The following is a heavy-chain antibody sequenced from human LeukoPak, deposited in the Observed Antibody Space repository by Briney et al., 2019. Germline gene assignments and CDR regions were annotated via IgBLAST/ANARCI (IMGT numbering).Heavy chain of an antibody. CDR2: IYHSGST. D-gene: IGHD2-2*01. CDR3: ARISAGIVVVPAARYYYMDV. CDR1: GYSISSGYY. Sequence: PSETLSLTCAVSGYSISSGYYWGWIRQPPGKGLEWIGSIYHSGSTYYNPSLKSRVTISVDTSKNQFSLKLSSVTAADTAVYYCARISAGIVVVPAARYYYMDVWGKGTTVTVSS. J-gene: IGHJ6*03. V-gene: IGHV4-38-2*01.